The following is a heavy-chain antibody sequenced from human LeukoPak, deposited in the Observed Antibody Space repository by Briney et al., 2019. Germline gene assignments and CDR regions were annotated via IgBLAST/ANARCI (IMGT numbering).Heavy chain of an antibody. J-gene: IGHJ4*02. CDR3: ARNIGDYGDSYFDY. V-gene: IGHV4-34*01. Sequence: AETLSLTCAVYGGSFSGYYWSWIRQPPGKGLEWIGEINHSGSTNYNPSLKSRVTISLDTSRNQFSLKLSSVTAADTAVYYCARNIGDYGDSYFDYWGQGTLVTVSS. D-gene: IGHD4-17*01. CDR1: GGSFSGYY. CDR2: INHSGST.